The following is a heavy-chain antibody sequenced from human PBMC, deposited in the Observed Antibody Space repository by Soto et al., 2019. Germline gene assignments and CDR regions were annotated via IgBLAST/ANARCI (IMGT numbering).Heavy chain of an antibody. CDR2: IANDGGRK. D-gene: IGHD2-15*01. J-gene: IGHJ5*02. CDR3: ATTTVVAAAGFDP. CDR1: GFNFSNYG. V-gene: IGHV3-30*03. Sequence: QVHLLESGGGVVQPEKSLRLSCGASGFNFSNYGMHWVRQPPGKGLEWVAIIANDGGRKYYADSVEGRFTVSRDNSKNALFLQMNNLRPEDTAVYYCATTTVVAAAGFDPWGRGTQVIVSS.